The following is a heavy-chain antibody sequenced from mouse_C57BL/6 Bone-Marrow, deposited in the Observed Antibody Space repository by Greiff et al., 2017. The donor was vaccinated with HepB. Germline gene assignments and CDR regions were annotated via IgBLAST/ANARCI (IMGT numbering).Heavy chain of an antibody. V-gene: IGHV1-82*01. D-gene: IGHD2-5*01. CDR3: AREGAYYSNYSYFDY. CDR2: IYPGDGDT. CDR1: GYAFSSSW. Sequence: VQLQQSGPELVKPGASVKISCKASGYAFSSSWMNWVKQRPGKGLEWIGRIYPGDGDTNYNGKFKGKATLTADKSSSTAYMQLSSLTSEDSAVYFCAREGAYYSNYSYFDYWGQGTTLTVSS. J-gene: IGHJ2*01.